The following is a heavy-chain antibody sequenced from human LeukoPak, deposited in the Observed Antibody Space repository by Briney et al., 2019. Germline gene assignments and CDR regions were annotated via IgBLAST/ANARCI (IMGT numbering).Heavy chain of an antibody. CDR2: ISYSGST. CDR3: ARDSSWDTSGYYDY. CDR1: GGSISSYY. J-gene: IGHJ4*02. Sequence: SGTLSLTCTVSGGSISSYYWSWIRQPPGKGLEWIGHISYSGSTNYNPSLKSRVTISLDTSKNQFSLRLSSVTAADAAVYYCARDSSWDTSGYYDYWGQGTLVTVSS. V-gene: IGHV4-59*01. D-gene: IGHD3-22*01.